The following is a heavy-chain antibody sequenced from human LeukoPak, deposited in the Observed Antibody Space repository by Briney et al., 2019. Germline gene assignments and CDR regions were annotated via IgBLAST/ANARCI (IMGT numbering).Heavy chain of an antibody. J-gene: IGHJ4*02. CDR2: IYTSGST. CDR1: GGSISSYY. Sequence: PSETLSLTCTVSGGSISSYYWSWIRQPAGKGLEWIGRIYTSGSTNYNPSLKSRVTMSVDTSKNQFSLKLSSVTAADTAVYYCARTYYYDSSGYYPSLVFDYWGQGTLVTVSS. V-gene: IGHV4-4*07. CDR3: ARTYYYDSSGYYPSLVFDY. D-gene: IGHD3-22*01.